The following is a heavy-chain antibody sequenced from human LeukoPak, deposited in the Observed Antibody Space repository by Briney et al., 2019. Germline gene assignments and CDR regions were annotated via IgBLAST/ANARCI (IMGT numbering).Heavy chain of an antibody. CDR3: ARTQMLAYCGGDCSPGHY. V-gene: IGHV1-69*06. Sequence: SVKVSCKASGGTFSSYAISWVRQAPGQGLEWMGGIIPIFGTANYAQKFQGRVTITADKSTSTAYMELSSLRSEDTAVYYCARTQMLAYCGGDCSPGHYWGQGTLVTVSS. CDR2: IIPIFGTA. CDR1: GGTFSSYA. J-gene: IGHJ4*02. D-gene: IGHD2-21*02.